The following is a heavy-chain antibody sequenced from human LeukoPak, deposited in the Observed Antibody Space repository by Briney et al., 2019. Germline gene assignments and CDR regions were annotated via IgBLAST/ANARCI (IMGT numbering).Heavy chain of an antibody. V-gene: IGHV4-34*01. CDR3: ARGLSGDV. CDR2: INHSGST. Sequence: AETLSLTCAVYGGSFSVYYWSWIRQPPGKGLEWIGEINHSGSTNYNPPLKSRVTISVDTSKNQFSLKLSSVTAADTAVYYCARGLSGDVWGQGTTVTVSS. J-gene: IGHJ6*02. CDR1: GGSFSVYY. D-gene: IGHD3-10*01.